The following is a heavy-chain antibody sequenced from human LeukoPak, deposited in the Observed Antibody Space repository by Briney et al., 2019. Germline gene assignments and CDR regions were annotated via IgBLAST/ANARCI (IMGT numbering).Heavy chain of an antibody. Sequence: ASVKVSCKVSGYTFTSYGISWVRRAPGQGLEWMGWISAYNGNTNYAQKLQGRVTMTTDTSTSTAYMELRSLRSDDTAVYYCARPYYDSSAPPYDYWGQGTLVTVSS. CDR2: ISAYNGNT. J-gene: IGHJ4*02. CDR3: ARPYYDSSAPPYDY. D-gene: IGHD3-22*01. V-gene: IGHV1-18*01. CDR1: GYTFTSYG.